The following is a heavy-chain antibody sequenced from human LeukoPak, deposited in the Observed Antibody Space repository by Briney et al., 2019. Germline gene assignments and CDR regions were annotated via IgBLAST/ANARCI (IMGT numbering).Heavy chain of an antibody. CDR1: GYTLTELS. J-gene: IGHJ6*03. CDR2: FDPEDGET. D-gene: IGHD2-2*01. V-gene: IGHV1-24*01. CDR3: ARDFKDLVLVPAVQGRYYYYMDV. Sequence: GASVKVSCKVSGYTLTELSMHWVRQAPGKGLEWMGGFDPEDGETIYAQKFQGRVTMTEDTSTDTAYMELSSLRSEDTAVYYCARDFKDLVLVPAVQGRYYYYMDVWGKGTTVTVSS.